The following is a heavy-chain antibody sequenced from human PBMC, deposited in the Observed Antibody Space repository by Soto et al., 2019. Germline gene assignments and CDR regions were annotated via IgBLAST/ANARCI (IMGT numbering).Heavy chain of an antibody. V-gene: IGHV3-73*01. CDR1: GFTFSGSA. CDR2: IRSKANSYAT. Sequence: GGSLRLSCAASGFTFSGSAMHWVRQASGKGLEWVGRIRSKANSYATAYAASVKGRFTISRDDSKNTAYLQMNSLKTEDTAVYYCTRFQGSGGSRYQGLYGMDVWGQGTTVTVSS. CDR3: TRFQGSGGSRYQGLYGMDV. J-gene: IGHJ6*02. D-gene: IGHD2-15*01.